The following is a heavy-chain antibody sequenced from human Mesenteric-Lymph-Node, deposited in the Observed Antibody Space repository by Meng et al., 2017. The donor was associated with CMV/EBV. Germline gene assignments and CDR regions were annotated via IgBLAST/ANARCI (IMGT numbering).Heavy chain of an antibody. CDR1: GFTFSSYW. V-gene: IGHV3-74*01. J-gene: IGHJ5*02. CDR3: APYPSFDP. CDR2: INSDGSST. Sequence: GESLKISCAASGFTFSSYWMTWVRQAPGKGLVWVSRINSDGSSTSYADSVKGRFTISRDNAKNTLYLQMNSLRAEDTAVYYCAPYPSFDPWGQGTLVTVSS.